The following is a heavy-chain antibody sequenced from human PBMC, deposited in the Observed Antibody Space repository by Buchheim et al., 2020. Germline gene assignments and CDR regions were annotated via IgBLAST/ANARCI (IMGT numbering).Heavy chain of an antibody. D-gene: IGHD3-16*01. CDR1: GYSFTRYW. J-gene: IGHJ4*02. V-gene: IGHV5-51*03. CDR3: VRRFKDGGIDY. CDR2: IYPGDSDT. Sequence: EVQLVQSGAEVKKPGESLKISCKGSGYSFTRYWIGWVRQVPGKGLEWMGIIYPGDSDTTYSPSFQGQVTISTDQSTSTASLHWSSLKASDTGMYYCVRRFKDGGIDYWGQGTL.